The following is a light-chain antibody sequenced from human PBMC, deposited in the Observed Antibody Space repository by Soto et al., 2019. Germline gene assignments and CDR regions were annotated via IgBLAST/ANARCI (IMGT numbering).Light chain of an antibody. Sequence: QSVLTQPPSVSGAPGQRVTISCTGSSSNIGAGYDVHWYQQLPETAPKLLIYGNSNRPSAVPDRLSGSKSGTSASLAITGLQAEDEADYYCQSYDSSLSGVVFGGGTKLTVL. CDR2: GNS. CDR3: QSYDSSLSGVV. J-gene: IGLJ2*01. V-gene: IGLV1-40*01. CDR1: SSNIGAGYD.